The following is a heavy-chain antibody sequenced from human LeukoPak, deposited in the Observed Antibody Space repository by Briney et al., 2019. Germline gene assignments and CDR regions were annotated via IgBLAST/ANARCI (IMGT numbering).Heavy chain of an antibody. CDR3: AKGGSYLGGFDY. J-gene: IGHJ4*02. CDR1: GFTFSTYN. V-gene: IGHV3-21*04. D-gene: IGHD3-16*02. CDR2: ITSSSSYI. Sequence: MSGESLRLSCAASGFTFSTYNMNWVRQAPGKGLEWLSSITSSSSYIYYADSVKGRFTISRDNAKNSLYLQMNSLRAEDTALYYCAKGGSYLGGFDYWGQGTLVTVSS.